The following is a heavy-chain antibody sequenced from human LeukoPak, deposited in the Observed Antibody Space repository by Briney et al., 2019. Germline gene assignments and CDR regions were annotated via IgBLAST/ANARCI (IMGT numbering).Heavy chain of an antibody. J-gene: IGHJ6*02. D-gene: IGHD3-3*01. CDR2: INPSGGST. Sequence: ASVEASCKASGYTFTSYYIHWVRQAPGHGLEWMGIINPSGGSTSYAQKFQGRVTMTRDTSTSTVYMELSSLRSEDTAVYYCARAEPYYDFWSGYYGSGYYYGMDVWGQGTTVTVSS. CDR1: GYTFTSYY. V-gene: IGHV1-46*01. CDR3: ARAEPYYDFWSGYYGSGYYYGMDV.